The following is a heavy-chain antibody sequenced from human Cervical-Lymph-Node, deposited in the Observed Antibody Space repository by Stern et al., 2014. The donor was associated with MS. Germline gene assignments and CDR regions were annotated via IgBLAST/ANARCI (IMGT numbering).Heavy chain of an antibody. J-gene: IGHJ3*01. V-gene: IGHV3-49*05. CDR3: SRVRGFDF. CDR2: IKSKSSGGTT. Sequence: VQLVESGGGLVKPGLSLRLSCSSSGFTFGDYGLTWIRQAPGKRLEWVGFIKSKSSGGTTEYAASVRGRFAISRDDSKNIAYLQMNSLKSEDTAMYFCSRVRGFDFWGPGTMVTVSA. CDR1: GFTFGDYG.